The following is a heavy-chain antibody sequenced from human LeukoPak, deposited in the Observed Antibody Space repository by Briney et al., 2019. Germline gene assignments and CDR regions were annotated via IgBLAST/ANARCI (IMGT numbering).Heavy chain of an antibody. Sequence: GGSLRLSCAASGFSFSTYWMSWVRQAPGKGLEWVANIKEDGSATYYVDSVKGRFTISRDNAKNSLYLQMNSLRAEDTALYYCAKGRFIAVAGPSDYWGQGTLVTVSS. CDR1: GFSFSTYW. CDR2: IKEDGSAT. D-gene: IGHD6-19*01. J-gene: IGHJ4*02. V-gene: IGHV3-7*03. CDR3: AKGRFIAVAGPSDY.